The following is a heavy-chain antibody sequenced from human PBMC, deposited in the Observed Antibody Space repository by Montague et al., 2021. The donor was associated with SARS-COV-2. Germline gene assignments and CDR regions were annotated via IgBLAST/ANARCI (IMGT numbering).Heavy chain of an antibody. CDR1: GGSISSYY. Sequence: SETLSLTCTVSGGSISSYYWSWIRQPPGKGLEWNGYIYYSGSTNYNPSLKSRVTISVDTSTNQFSLTVRAVTAADTAVYYCARGDYYDSTGYYDYWGQGTLVTVSS. V-gene: IGHV4-59*01. CDR2: IYYSGST. J-gene: IGHJ4*01. CDR3: ARGDYYDSTGYYDY. D-gene: IGHD3-22*01.